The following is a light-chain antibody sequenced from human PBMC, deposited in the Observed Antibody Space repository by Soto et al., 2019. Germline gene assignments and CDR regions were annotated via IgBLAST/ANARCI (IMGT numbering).Light chain of an antibody. CDR1: QSVSSN. Sequence: EIVMTQSPATLSVSPGERATLSCRASQSVSSNLAWYQQKPGQAPRLLIYGASTRSTGIPSRFSGSGSKTEFTITISSRQSEDFAVYYCQQYNNWPETFGQGTKVEIK. V-gene: IGKV3-15*01. CDR2: GAS. CDR3: QQYNNWPET. J-gene: IGKJ1*01.